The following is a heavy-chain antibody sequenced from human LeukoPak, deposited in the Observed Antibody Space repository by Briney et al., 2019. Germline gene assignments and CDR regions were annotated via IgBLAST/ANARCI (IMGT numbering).Heavy chain of an antibody. CDR1: GFTFSSYA. CDR3: AKVLGQWTHALLFDS. Sequence: PGGSLRLSRAASGFTFSSYAMSWVRQAPGKGLEWVSVIGASGGSTYYADSVKGRFTISRDNSKSTLYLQMNSLRTEDSAVYHCAKVLGQWTHALLFDSWGQGTLVTVS. D-gene: IGHD6-19*01. CDR2: IGASGGST. J-gene: IGHJ4*02. V-gene: IGHV3-23*01.